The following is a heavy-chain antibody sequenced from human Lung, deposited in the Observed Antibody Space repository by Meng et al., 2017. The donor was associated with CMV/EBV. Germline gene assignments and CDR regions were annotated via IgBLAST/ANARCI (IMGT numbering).Heavy chain of an antibody. CDR1: GYKFSGYY. D-gene: IGHD1-26*01. CDR2: INPNSGDT. CDR3: ARSRVGGRGGVFDY. V-gene: IGHV1-2*02. J-gene: IGHJ4*02. Sequence: ASVKVSXKALGYKFSGYYIHWVRQAPGQGLEWMGWINPNSGDTYFTQKFQDSVTVTRDTSISTVYMELRRLRSDDTAMYYCARSRVGGRGGVFDYWGQGTMVTVSS.